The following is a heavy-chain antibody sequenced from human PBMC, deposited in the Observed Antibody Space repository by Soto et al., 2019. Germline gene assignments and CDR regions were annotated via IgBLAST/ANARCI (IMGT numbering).Heavy chain of an antibody. V-gene: IGHV4-39*01. Sequence: NPSETLSLTCSVSGASISSRDYYWGWIRQTPGKGLEWIGNIDYNGVTYYNPSLKSRVTVSKDTSKNQFPLKVASVTAADTAIYYCGRVMIGTSRHTDSDYWGRGTQVTVSS. D-gene: IGHD2-2*01. CDR1: GASISSRDYY. CDR2: IDYNGVT. CDR3: GRVMIGTSRHTDSDY. J-gene: IGHJ4*02.